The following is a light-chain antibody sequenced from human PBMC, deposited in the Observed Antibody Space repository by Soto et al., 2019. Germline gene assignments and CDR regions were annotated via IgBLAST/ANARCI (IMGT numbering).Light chain of an antibody. J-gene: IGLJ2*01. CDR3: ETGDGYTHV. Sequence: QSVLTQSSSASASLGSSVKLACTVSSGYITYIIAWHQQQPGKAPRYLMKLERSGNYNKGSGVPDRFSGSSSGADRYLTIPTTQFEDEGDYFGETGDGYTHVFGGGTKLTVL. V-gene: IGLV4-60*02. CDR2: LERSGNY. CDR1: SGYITYI.